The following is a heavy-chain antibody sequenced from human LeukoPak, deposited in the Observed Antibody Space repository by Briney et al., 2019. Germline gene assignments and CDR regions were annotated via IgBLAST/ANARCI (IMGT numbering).Heavy chain of an antibody. CDR2: INLDGSET. CDR1: GFTFSNFW. CDR3: AKIMGGSLLLYYFDY. J-gene: IGHJ4*02. V-gene: IGHV3-7*03. D-gene: IGHD1-26*01. Sequence: GGSLRLSCAASGFTFSNFWMTWVRQTPGKELEWVAHINLDGSETYYVDSVKGRFTISRDNSKNTLYLQMNSLRAEDTAVYYCAKIMGGSLLLYYFDYWGQGTLVTVSS.